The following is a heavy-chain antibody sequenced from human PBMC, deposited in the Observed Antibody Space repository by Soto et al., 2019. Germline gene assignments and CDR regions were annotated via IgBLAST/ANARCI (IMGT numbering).Heavy chain of an antibody. V-gene: IGHV5-10-1*01. CDR2: IDPSDSYT. D-gene: IGHD3-22*01. CDR3: ARLYYDSSGYYPYYYYGMDV. Sequence: LKISCKGSGYSFTRYWISWVRQMPGNGLEWMGRIDPSDSYTNYSPSFQGHVTISADKSISTAYLQWSSLKASDTAMYYCARLYYDSSGYYPYYYYGMDVWGQGTTVTVSS. J-gene: IGHJ6*02. CDR1: GYSFTRYW.